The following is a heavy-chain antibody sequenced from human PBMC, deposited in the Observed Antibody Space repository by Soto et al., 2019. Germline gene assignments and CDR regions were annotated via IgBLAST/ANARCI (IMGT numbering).Heavy chain of an antibody. CDR1: GFTFINYA. V-gene: IGHV3-23*01. CDR2: ISGGGDGT. J-gene: IGHJ3*01. D-gene: IGHD2-21*02. CDR3: AKKGLGSLKSLCSNSDCLYAFDL. Sequence: EVQLLESGGGLVQPGGSLRLTCAASGFTFINYAMIWVRQAPGKGLEWVSTISGGGDGTYYADSVKGHFTISRDNSKNTLNLQMNSLRAEDTAIYFCAKKGLGSLKSLCSNSDCLYAFDLWGQGTVVTVSS.